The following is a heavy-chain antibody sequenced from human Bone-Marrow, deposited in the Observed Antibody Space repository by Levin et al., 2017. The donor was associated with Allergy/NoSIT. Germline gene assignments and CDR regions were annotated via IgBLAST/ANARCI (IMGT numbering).Heavy chain of an antibody. V-gene: IGHV3-48*02. Sequence: PGGSLRLSCAASGFTFRHYTMNWVRQAPGKGLEWVSCITSSGDSTYYADSVKGRFTISRDNAKNSLYLQLNRLRDEDTVMYYCARDPARGYYDSSGYSGDHWGQGTLVTVSS. D-gene: IGHD3-22*01. J-gene: IGHJ4*02. CDR3: ARDPARGYYDSSGYSGDH. CDR2: ITSSGDST. CDR1: GFTFRHYT.